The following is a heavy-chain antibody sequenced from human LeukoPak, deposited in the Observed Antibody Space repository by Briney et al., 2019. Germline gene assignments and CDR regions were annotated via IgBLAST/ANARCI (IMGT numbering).Heavy chain of an antibody. V-gene: IGHV4-59*01. CDR2: IYYSGST. CDR1: GGSMNNYY. CDR3: ARGPPWQWYFDL. J-gene: IGHJ2*01. Sequence: SETLSLTCTVSGGSMNNYYWSWIRQPPGKGLEWIGYIYYSGSTNYNPSLKSRVTISVDTSKNQFSLKLSSVTAADTAVYYCARGPPWQWYFDLWGRGTLVTVSS.